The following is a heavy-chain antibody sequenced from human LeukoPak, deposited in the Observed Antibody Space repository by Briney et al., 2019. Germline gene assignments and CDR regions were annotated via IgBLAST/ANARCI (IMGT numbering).Heavy chain of an antibody. CDR2: ISYDGSNK. V-gene: IGHV3-30*04. Sequence: GGSLRLSCAASGFTFSSYAMHWVRQAPGKGLEWVAVISYDGSNKYYADSVKGRFTISRDNSKNTLYLQMNSLRAEDTAVYYCARDVLDIYYYGMDVWGQGTTVTVSS. CDR3: ARDVLDIYYYGMDV. D-gene: IGHD2-8*01. J-gene: IGHJ6*02. CDR1: GFTFSSYA.